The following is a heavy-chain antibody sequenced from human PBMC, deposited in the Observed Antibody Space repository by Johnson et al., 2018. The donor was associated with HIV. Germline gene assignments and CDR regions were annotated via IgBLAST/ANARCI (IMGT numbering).Heavy chain of an antibody. J-gene: IGHJ3*02. CDR1: GSPLVVFA. D-gene: IGHD6-6*01. CDR2: IGGIRVSL. CDR3: AKDTTFSSSHAFDI. Sequence: VQLVESGGGVVRPGGSWESPGAAPGSPLVVFALPWSRQPPGRGLKWVSVIGGIRVSLGNGDPGKGGFTFPRDNAKNSLYLQMNSLRAEDTALYYCAKDTTFSSSHAFDIWGQGTMVTVSS. V-gene: IGHV3-9*01.